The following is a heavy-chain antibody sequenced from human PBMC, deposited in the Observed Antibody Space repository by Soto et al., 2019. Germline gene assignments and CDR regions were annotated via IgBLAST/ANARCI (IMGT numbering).Heavy chain of an antibody. CDR1: GFTFRDYW. D-gene: IGHD4-17*01. V-gene: IGHV3-7*01. J-gene: IGHJ4*02. Sequence: EVQLVESGGGLVQPGGSLRLSCAASGFTFRDYWMNWVRQAPGKGLEWVANINREGSEKYYVDSVKGRFTTSRDNAKNSLYLQMNSLRAEDTAVYYCARDRNYGDFDYWGQGTLVTVSS. CDR3: ARDRNYGDFDY. CDR2: INREGSEK.